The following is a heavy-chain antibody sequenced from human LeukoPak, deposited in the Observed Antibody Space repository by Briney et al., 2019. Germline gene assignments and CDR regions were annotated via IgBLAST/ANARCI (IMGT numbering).Heavy chain of an antibody. J-gene: IGHJ5*02. CDR3: ARHGFYGSGSYRSTWFDP. V-gene: IGHV4-39*01. CDR1: GGSISTSSYY. CDR2: IYYGGST. Sequence: SETLSLTCTVSGGSISTSSYYWGWIRQPPGNGLDHIGSIYYGGSTYYNPSLRSRVTISVDTSKNQFSLNLSSVTAADTAVYYCARHGFYGSGSYRSTWFDPWGQGTLVTVSS. D-gene: IGHD3-10*01.